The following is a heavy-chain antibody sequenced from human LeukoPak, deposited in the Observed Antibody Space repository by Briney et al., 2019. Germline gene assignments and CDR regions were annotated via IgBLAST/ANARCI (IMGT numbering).Heavy chain of an antibody. CDR1: GGSISSGDYY. V-gene: IGHV4-30-4*01. D-gene: IGHD3-10*01. J-gene: IGHJ4*02. CDR3: ARGGSGDY. CDR2: IYYSGST. Sequence: PSETLSLTCTVSGGSISSGDYYWRWIRQPPGEGLEWIGYIYYSGSTYYNPSLKSRVTISVDTSKNQFSLKLSSVTAADTAVYYCARGGSGDYWGQGTLVTVSS.